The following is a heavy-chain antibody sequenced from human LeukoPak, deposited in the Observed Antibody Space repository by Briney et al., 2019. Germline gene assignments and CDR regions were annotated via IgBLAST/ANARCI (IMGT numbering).Heavy chain of an antibody. J-gene: IGHJ4*02. CDR3: ARGYSSSWYPSFDY. D-gene: IGHD6-13*01. V-gene: IGHV3-48*04. Sequence: GGSLRLSCAASGFTFSSYGMHWVRQAPGKGLEWVSYISSSGSTIYYADSVKGRFTISRDNAKNSLYLQMNSLRAEDTAVYYCARGYSSSWYPSFDYWGQGTLVTVSS. CDR1: GFTFSSYG. CDR2: ISSSGSTI.